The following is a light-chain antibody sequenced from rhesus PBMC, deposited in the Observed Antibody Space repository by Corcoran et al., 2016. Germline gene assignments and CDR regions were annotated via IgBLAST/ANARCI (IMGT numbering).Light chain of an antibody. CDR3: MQGIEFPPT. J-gene: IGKJ1*01. Sequence: DIVMTQTPLSLPVTPGEPASISCRSSQSLLDSEDGNTYLDWYLQKPGQSPQFLLYGVSNRASGVPERFSGSGSDTDFTLKISRVEAEDVGVYYCMQGIEFPPTFGQGTKVEIK. V-gene: IGKV2-104*02. CDR2: GVS. CDR1: QSLLDSEDGNTY.